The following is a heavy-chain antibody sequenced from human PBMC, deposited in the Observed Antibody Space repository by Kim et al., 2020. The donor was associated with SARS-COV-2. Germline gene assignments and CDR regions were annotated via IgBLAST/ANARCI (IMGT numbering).Heavy chain of an antibody. CDR3: ASGGSYHFDMIPDAFDI. J-gene: IGHJ3*02. Sequence: VKGRFTISRDNAKNSLYLQMNSLRAEDTAVYYCASGGSYHFDMIPDAFDIWGQGTMVTVSS. V-gene: IGHV3-11*06. D-gene: IGHD1-26*01.